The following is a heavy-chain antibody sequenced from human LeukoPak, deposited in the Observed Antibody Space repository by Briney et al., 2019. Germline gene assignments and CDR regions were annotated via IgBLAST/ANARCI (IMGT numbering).Heavy chain of an antibody. V-gene: IGHV5-10-1*01. CDR3: AINREVVPAADNYYGMDV. CDR1: GYSFTSYW. J-gene: IGHJ6*02. Sequence: GESLKISCKGSGYSFTSYWISWVRQMPGKGLEWMGRISPSDSYTNYSPSFQGHVTIPADKSISTAYLQWSSLKASDTAMYYCAINREVVPAADNYYGMDVWGQGTTVTVSS. CDR2: ISPSDSYT. D-gene: IGHD2-2*01.